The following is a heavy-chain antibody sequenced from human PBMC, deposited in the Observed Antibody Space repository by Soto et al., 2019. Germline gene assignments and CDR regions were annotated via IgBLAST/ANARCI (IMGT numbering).Heavy chain of an antibody. CDR2: INAGNGNT. V-gene: IGHV1-3*01. J-gene: IGHJ6*02. CDR1: GYTFTSYA. D-gene: IGHD2-21*02. CDR3: ARNSPPPYCGGDCYSQGGMDV. Sequence: ASVKVSCKASGYTFTSYAMHCVRQAPGQMLEWMGWINAGNGNTKYSQKFQGRVTITRDTSASTAYMELSSLRSEDTAVYYCARNSPPPYCGGDCYSQGGMDVWGQGTTVTVS.